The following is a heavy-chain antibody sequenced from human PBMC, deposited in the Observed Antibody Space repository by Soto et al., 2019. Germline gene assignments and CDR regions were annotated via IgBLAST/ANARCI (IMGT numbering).Heavy chain of an antibody. D-gene: IGHD5-18*01. J-gene: IGHJ4*02. CDR3: VKVGKLIHLWYRFDH. CDR2: ITSNGVST. V-gene: IGHV3-64D*06. Sequence: PGGSLRLSCSASGFTFSSHSMYWVRQAPGKGLEYVSAITSNGVSTFYADSVKDRFTISRDNSKNTLYLQMSSLRAEDTAVYYCVKVGKLIHLWYRFDHWGQGTLVTVSS. CDR1: GFTFSSHS.